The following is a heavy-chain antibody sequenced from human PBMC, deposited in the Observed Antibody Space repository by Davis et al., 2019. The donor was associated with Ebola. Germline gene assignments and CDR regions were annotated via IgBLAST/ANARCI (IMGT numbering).Heavy chain of an antibody. Sequence: MPSETLSLTCTVSGGSISSGGYYWSWIRQHPGKGLEWIGYIYYSGSTYYNPSLKSRVTISVDTSKNQFSLKLSSVTAADTAVYYCAREDYVGPYYYGMDVWGQGTTVAVSS. V-gene: IGHV4-31*03. CDR3: AREDYVGPYYYGMDV. CDR1: GGSISSGGYY. J-gene: IGHJ6*02. CDR2: IYYSGST. D-gene: IGHD4-23*01.